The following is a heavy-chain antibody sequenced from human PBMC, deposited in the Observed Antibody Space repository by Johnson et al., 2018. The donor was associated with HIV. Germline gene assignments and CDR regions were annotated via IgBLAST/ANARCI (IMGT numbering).Heavy chain of an antibody. CDR2: IRSKVYGGTT. J-gene: IGHJ3*02. V-gene: IGHV3-49*03. Sequence: VQLVESGGDLVQPGRSLRLSCTASGFTFGDYVINWFRQAPGKGLEWVGIIRSKVYGGTTRYAASVKGRFIIPRDDSKSNAYLQMNSLTAEDTAVYYWAGGSAAACLDAFDIWWQGTVVTVSS. CDR3: AGGSAAACLDAFDI. CDR1: GFTFGDYV. D-gene: IGHD3-10*01.